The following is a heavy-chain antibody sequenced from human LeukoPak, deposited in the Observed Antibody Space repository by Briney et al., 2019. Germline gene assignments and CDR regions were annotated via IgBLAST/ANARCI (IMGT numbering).Heavy chain of an antibody. D-gene: IGHD6-19*01. CDR3: ARDFSDWSYFDY. CDR2: INHSGST. Sequence: PSETLSLTCAVYGGSFSGYYWSWIRQPPGKGLEWIGEINHSGSTNYNPSLKSRVTISVDTSKNQVSLKLSSVTAADTAVYYCARDFSDWSYFDYWGQGTLVTVSS. CDR1: GGSFSGYY. J-gene: IGHJ4*02. V-gene: IGHV4-34*01.